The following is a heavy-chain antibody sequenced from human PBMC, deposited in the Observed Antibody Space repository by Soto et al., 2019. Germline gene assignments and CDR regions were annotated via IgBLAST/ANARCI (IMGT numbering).Heavy chain of an antibody. J-gene: IGHJ4*02. CDR1: GYTFTSYG. V-gene: IGHV1-18*01. CDR3: ARARGSNALDY. Sequence: QVQLVQSGAEVKKPGASVKVSCKASGYTFTSYGISWVRQAPGQGLEWMGWISAYNGKTNYAQKLQGRGTMTTDASPSTAYIELRSMRSDGPAVYYWARARGSNALDYLGQGTLGTVSA. D-gene: IGHD3-16*01. CDR2: ISAYNGKT.